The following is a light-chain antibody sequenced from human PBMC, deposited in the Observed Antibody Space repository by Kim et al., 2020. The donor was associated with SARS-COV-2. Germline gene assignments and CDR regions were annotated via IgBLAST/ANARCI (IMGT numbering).Light chain of an antibody. J-gene: IGLJ3*02. CDR2: EYN. CDR1: RGSIATHY. Sequence: KTVTISCIRSRGSIATHYVQWYQQRPGSAPTTVIYEYNRRPSGVPDRFSGSIDSSSNSASLIISGLKTEDEADYYCQCYDATNQWVFGGGTKLTVL. V-gene: IGLV6-57*03. CDR3: QCYDATNQWV.